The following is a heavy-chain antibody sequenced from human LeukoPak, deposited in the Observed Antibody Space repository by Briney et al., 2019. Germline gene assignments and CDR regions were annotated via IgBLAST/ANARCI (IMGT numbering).Heavy chain of an antibody. CDR1: GYTFTGYY. V-gene: IGHV1-2*02. Sequence: VASVKVPCKASGYTFTGYYMHWVRQAPGQGLEWMGWINPNSGGTNYAQKFQGRVTMTRDTSISTAYMELSRLRSDDTAVYYCARDLYDILTGYYPYWGQGTLVTVPS. CDR2: INPNSGGT. J-gene: IGHJ4*02. D-gene: IGHD3-9*01. CDR3: ARDLYDILTGYYPY.